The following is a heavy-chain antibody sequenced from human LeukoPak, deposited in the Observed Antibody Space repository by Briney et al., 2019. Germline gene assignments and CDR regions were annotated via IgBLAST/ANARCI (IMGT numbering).Heavy chain of an antibody. J-gene: IGHJ4*02. Sequence: GGSLRLSCEASGFIFSNYWMSWVRQAPGKGREWVAVISYDGSNKYYADSVKGRFTISRDNSKNTLYLQMNSLRAEDTAVYYCARDDESGSYQDGDLGLWGQGTLVTVSS. V-gene: IGHV3-30*03. CDR2: ISYDGSNK. CDR3: ARDDESGSYQDGDLGL. D-gene: IGHD1-26*01. CDR1: GFIFSNYW.